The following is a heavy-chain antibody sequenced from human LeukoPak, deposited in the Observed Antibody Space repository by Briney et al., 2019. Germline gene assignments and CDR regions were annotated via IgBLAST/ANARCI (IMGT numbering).Heavy chain of an antibody. D-gene: IGHD6-19*01. J-gene: IGHJ4*02. Sequence: PSETLSLTCTVSGGSISTSNYYWGWIRQPPGKGLEGIGNIFYSGSTYYGPSLKSRLTISLDTSRNQFSLKLNSVTAADTAVYYCARLSVAVAHFDYWGQGTLVTVSS. CDR1: GGSISTSNYY. CDR2: IFYSGST. V-gene: IGHV4-39*07. CDR3: ARLSVAVAHFDY.